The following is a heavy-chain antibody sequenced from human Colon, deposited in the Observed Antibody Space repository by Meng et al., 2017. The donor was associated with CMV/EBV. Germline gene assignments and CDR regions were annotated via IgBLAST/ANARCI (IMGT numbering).Heavy chain of an antibody. Sequence: QVQRVQSGVEVKKPGTSVNLSCKASGYTSTGYWMHWVRQAPGQGLEWMGRIKPSTGDTNYAQNFQGRVTVTRDTSISTVYMEVNSLTSDDTAVYYCTREGFDYWGQGALVTVSS. J-gene: IGHJ4*02. CDR3: TREGFDY. CDR1: GYTSTGYW. CDR2: IKPSTGDT. V-gene: IGHV1-2*06.